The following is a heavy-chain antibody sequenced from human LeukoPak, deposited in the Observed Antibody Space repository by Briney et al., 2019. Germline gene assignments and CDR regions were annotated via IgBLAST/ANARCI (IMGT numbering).Heavy chain of an antibody. CDR3: ARDGWIDY. CDR1: GFTFSSYS. D-gene: IGHD2-2*03. Sequence: GGSLRLSCAASGFTFSSYSMNWVRQAPGKGLEWVSSLTSSSSYMYYADSVKGRSTISRDNAKNSLYLQMNSLRAEDTAVYYCARDGWIDYWGQGTLVTVSS. V-gene: IGHV3-21*01. J-gene: IGHJ4*02. CDR2: LTSSSSYM.